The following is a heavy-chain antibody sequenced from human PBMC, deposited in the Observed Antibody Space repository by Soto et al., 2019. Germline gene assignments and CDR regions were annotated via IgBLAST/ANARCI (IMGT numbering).Heavy chain of an antibody. CDR1: GGSISSSSYY. CDR2: IYYSGST. Sequence: SETLSLTCTVSGGSISSSSYYWGWIRQPPGKGLEWIGSIYYSGSTYYNPSLKSRVTISVDTSKNQFSLKLSSVTAADTAVYYCARRYSNYESDYFDYWGQGTLVTVSS. V-gene: IGHV4-39*01. D-gene: IGHD4-4*01. CDR3: ARRYSNYESDYFDY. J-gene: IGHJ4*02.